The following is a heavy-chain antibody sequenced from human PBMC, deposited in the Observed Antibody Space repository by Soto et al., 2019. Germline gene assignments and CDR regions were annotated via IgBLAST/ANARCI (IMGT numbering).Heavy chain of an antibody. CDR1: GYSFTSYW. D-gene: IGHD6-13*01. CDR3: ARQENLQHRGIAAAGTKYYYGMDV. V-gene: IGHV5-51*01. CDR2: IYPGDSGT. Sequence: PGESLKISCKGSGYSFTSYWIGWVRQMPGKGLEWMGIIYPGDSGTRYSPSFQGQVTISADKSISTAYLQWSSLKASDTAMYYCARQENLQHRGIAAAGTKYYYGMDVWGQGTTVTVSS. J-gene: IGHJ6*02.